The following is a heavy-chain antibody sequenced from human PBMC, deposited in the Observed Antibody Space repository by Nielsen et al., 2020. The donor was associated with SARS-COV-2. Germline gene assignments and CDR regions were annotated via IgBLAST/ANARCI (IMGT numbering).Heavy chain of an antibody. D-gene: IGHD4-17*01. Sequence: SETLSLTCAVHGGSFSSDYWSWIRQPPGKGLEWIGEVTHIGKINYNTSLKSRVTISVDTSKDQISLMLSSVTAADTAVYYCAKDYGDGVEIWGQGTMVTVSS. J-gene: IGHJ3*02. V-gene: IGHV4-34*01. CDR2: VTHIGKI. CDR3: AKDYGDGVEI. CDR1: GGSFSSDY.